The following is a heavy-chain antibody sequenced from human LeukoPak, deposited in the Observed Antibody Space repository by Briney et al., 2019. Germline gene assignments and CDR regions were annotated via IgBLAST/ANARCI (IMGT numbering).Heavy chain of an antibody. CDR3: ARSGDMGLVMIRYSDL. D-gene: IGHD3-9*01. Sequence: PGRSLRLPCAASGFTFRSYGMHWVRQVPGKGLEWVAVLSYDGTNKHYADSVKGRFTISRDNSKNTLYLQMNSLRVEDTAVYYCARSGDMGLVMIRYSDLWGRGTLVTVSS. CDR1: GFTFRSYG. V-gene: IGHV3-30*03. CDR2: LSYDGTNK. J-gene: IGHJ2*01.